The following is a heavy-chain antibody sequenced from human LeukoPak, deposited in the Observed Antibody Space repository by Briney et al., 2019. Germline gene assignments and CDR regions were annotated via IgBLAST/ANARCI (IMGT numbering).Heavy chain of an antibody. D-gene: IGHD1-26*01. CDR1: GFTFSDYA. CDR2: ISGGGGST. CDR3: AKGGKWDVTPFDY. J-gene: IGHJ4*02. Sequence: GGSLRLSCTASGFTFSDYAMNWVRQAPGKGLEWVSTISGGGGSTYYADSVKGRFTISRDNSKNTLYLQVNSLRAEDTAVYYCAKGGKWDVTPFDYWGQGTLVTVSS. V-gene: IGHV3-23*01.